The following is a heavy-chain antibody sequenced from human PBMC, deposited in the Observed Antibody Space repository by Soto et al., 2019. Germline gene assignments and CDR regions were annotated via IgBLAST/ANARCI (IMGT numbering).Heavy chain of an antibody. CDR2: IYHSGST. CDR1: GGSISSGGYS. D-gene: IGHD6-6*01. Sequence: SETLSLTCAVSGGSISSGGYSWSWIRQPPGKGLEWIGYIYHSGSTYYNPSLKSRVTISVDRSKNQFSLKLSSVTAADTAVYYCAGQALAFDPWGQGTLVTVSS. J-gene: IGHJ5*02. CDR3: AGQALAFDP. V-gene: IGHV4-30-2*01.